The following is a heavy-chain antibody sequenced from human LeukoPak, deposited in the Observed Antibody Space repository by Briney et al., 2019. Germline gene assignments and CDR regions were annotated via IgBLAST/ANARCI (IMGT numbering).Heavy chain of an antibody. CDR1: GYSFTTNW. V-gene: IGHV5-51*01. Sequence: GESLQISCKGSGYSFTTNWIGWVRQMPGKGLEWMGIIYPGDSDTRYSPSFQGQVTISADKSISTAYPQWSSLKASDTAMYYCARAYGRYFDYWGQGTLVTVSS. D-gene: IGHD1-14*01. CDR3: ARAYGRYFDY. J-gene: IGHJ4*02. CDR2: IYPGDSDT.